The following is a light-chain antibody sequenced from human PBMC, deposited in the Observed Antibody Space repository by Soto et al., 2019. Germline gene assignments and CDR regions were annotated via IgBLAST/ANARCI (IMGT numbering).Light chain of an antibody. CDR1: QSVTSTY. V-gene: IGKV3-20*01. CDR2: GAS. Sequence: DIVLTQSPGTLSLSPGERATLSCRASQSVTSTYLAWYQQKPGQAPRLLIYGASSSATGIPDRFSGSGSGTDFTLTISRLEPEDFAVYYCQQFGSSPWTFGQGTKVESK. CDR3: QQFGSSPWT. J-gene: IGKJ1*01.